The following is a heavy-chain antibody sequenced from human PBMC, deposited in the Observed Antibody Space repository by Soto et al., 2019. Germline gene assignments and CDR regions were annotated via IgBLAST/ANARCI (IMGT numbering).Heavy chain of an antibody. CDR1: GFTFSSYG. Sequence: GGALRLTCAASGFTFSSYGMHWVRQAPGKGLEWVAVIWYDGSNKYYADSVKGRFTISRDNSKNTLYLQMNSLRAEDTAVYYCARDAKYGGGGSYYYYYMDVWGKGTTVTVSS. D-gene: IGHD2-15*01. J-gene: IGHJ6*03. CDR3: ARDAKYGGGGSYYYYYMDV. CDR2: IWYDGSNK. V-gene: IGHV3-33*01.